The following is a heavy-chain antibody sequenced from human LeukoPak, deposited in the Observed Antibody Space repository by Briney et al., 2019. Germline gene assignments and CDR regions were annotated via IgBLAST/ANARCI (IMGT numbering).Heavy chain of an antibody. CDR2: ISAYNGNT. CDR1: GYTFTSYG. D-gene: IGHD5-12*01. J-gene: IGHJ4*02. V-gene: IGHV1-18*01. CDR3: ARGPSITTTGYDGGDEFDY. Sequence: GASVKVSCKASGYTFTSYGISWVRQAPGQGLEWMGWISAYNGNTNYAQKLQGRVTVTTDTSTSTAYMELRSLRSDDTAVYYCARGPSITTTGYDGGDEFDYWGQGTLVTVSS.